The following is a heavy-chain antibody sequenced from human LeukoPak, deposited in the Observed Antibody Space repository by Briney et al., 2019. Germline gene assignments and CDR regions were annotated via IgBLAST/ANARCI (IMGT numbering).Heavy chain of an antibody. CDR3: ASQLWFGEFYYFDY. J-gene: IGHJ4*02. CDR2: ISSSGSTI. V-gene: IGHV3-48*03. Sequence: GGSLRLSCAASGFTFSSYEMNWVRQAPGKGLEWVSYISSSGSTIYYADSVKGRFTISRDNAKNSLYLQMNSLRAEDTAVYYCASQLWFGEFYYFDYWGQGTLVTVSS. CDR1: GFTFSSYE. D-gene: IGHD3-10*01.